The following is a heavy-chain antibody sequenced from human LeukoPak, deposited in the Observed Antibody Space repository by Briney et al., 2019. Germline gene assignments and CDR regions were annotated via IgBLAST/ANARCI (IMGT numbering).Heavy chain of an antibody. D-gene: IGHD3-10*01. CDR1: VGTFRSYA. Sequence: HRASVKVSCKASVGTFRSYAISWVRQAPGQGLEWMGGILPIFGTANYAQKLQGRVTITADESTRTAYMELSSLRSEDTAVYYCAREWCGDQPPYCYYYYVMDVWGKGTTVTVSS. CDR3: AREWCGDQPPYCYYYYVMDV. V-gene: IGHV1-69*13. J-gene: IGHJ6*04. CDR2: ILPIFGTA.